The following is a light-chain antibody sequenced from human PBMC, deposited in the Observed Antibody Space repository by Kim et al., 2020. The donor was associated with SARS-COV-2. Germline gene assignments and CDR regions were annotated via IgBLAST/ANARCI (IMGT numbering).Light chain of an antibody. V-gene: IGLV3-19*01. CDR3: DSLDRSSSSWV. Sequence: SSELTQDPAVSVALGQTVRITCQGDSLRNYYASWYQQKPGQAPVLVIHGKNNRPSGIPDRFSGSSSGNTASLTITGAQAEDEADYYCDSLDRSSSSWVFG. CDR2: GKN. J-gene: IGLJ3*02. CDR1: SLRNYY.